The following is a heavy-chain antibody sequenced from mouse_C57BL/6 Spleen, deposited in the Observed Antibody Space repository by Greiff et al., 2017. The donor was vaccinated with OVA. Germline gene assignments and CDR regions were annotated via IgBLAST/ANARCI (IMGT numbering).Heavy chain of an antibody. CDR1: GFTFSSYT. D-gene: IGHD1-1*01. CDR2: ISGGGGNT. Sequence: EVQLQESGGGLVKPGGSLKLSCAASGFTFSSYTMSWVRQTPEKRLEWVATISGGGGNTYYPDSVKGRFTISRDNAKNTLYLQMSSLRSEDTALYYCASLNYGSSYGLFDYWGQGTTLTVSS. CDR3: ASLNYGSSYGLFDY. V-gene: IGHV5-9*04. J-gene: IGHJ2*01.